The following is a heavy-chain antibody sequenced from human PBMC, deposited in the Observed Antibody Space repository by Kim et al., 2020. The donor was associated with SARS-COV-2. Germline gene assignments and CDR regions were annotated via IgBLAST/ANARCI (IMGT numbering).Heavy chain of an antibody. CDR3: ARRVDIVVVPAAINWFDP. J-gene: IGHJ5*02. V-gene: IGHV4-34*01. D-gene: IGHD2-2*02. CDR2: INHSGST. Sequence: SETLSLTCAVYGGSFSGYYWSWIRQPPGKGLEWIGEINHSGSTNYNPSLKSRVTISVDTSKNQFSLKLSSVTAADTAVYYCARRVDIVVVPAAINWFDPWGQGTLVTVSS. CDR1: GGSFSGYY.